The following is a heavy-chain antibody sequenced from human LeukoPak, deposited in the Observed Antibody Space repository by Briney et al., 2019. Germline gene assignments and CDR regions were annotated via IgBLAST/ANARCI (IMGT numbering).Heavy chain of an antibody. CDR3: AKESGTTGTSCFDH. D-gene: IGHD1-1*01. Sequence: PGGSLRLSCAASGFTFSTYAMSWVRQAPGKGLEWVSGISGSGGRTNYADSVEGRFTISRDNSKNTLYLQLNSLRAEDTAVYFCAKESGTTGTSCFDHWGQGTLGTVSS. J-gene: IGHJ5*02. V-gene: IGHV3-23*01. CDR2: ISGSGGRT. CDR1: GFTFSTYA.